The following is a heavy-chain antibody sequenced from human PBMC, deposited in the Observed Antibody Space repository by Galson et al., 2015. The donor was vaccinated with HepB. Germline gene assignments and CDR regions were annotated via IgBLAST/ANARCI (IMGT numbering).Heavy chain of an antibody. J-gene: IGHJ4*02. Sequence: SVKVSCKASGYTFTGYYMHWVRQAPGQGLEWMGWINPNSGDTSYAQKFQGRVTMTRDTSTGTVYMELSSLRSEDTAVYYCARDVGGPSDCWGQGTLVTVSS. D-gene: IGHD3-16*01. CDR2: INPNSGDT. V-gene: IGHV1-2*02. CDR1: GYTFTGYY. CDR3: ARDVGGPSDC.